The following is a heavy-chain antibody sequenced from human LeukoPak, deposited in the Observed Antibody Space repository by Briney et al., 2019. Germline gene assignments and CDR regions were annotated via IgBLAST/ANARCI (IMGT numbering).Heavy chain of an antibody. Sequence: GESLKISCKGSGYSFTSYWIGWVRQMPGKGLEWMGIIYPGDSDTRYSPSFQGQVTISADKSISTAYLQWSSLKASDTAMYHCARHISSGSYYYYYYMDVWGKGTTVTVSS. J-gene: IGHJ6*03. CDR1: GYSFTSYW. D-gene: IGHD1-26*01. V-gene: IGHV5-51*01. CDR3: ARHISSGSYYYYYYMDV. CDR2: IYPGDSDT.